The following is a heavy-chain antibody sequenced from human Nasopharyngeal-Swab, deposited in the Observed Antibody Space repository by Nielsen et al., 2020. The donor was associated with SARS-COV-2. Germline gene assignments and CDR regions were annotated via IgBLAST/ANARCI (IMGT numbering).Heavy chain of an antibody. CDR2: IIPVCGTT. CDR3: ARESGSSQYSAYYMDV. J-gene: IGHJ6*03. V-gene: IGHV1-69*06. Sequence: AAMISCNPAAGTIYSYACSCVRRAPGQGVQWMGWIIPVCGTTNYAQDFQGRVTITADKSTATAYMQLSSLRSEDTAVYYCARESGSSQYSAYYMDVWDKETAVTVSS. D-gene: IGHD2-15*01. CDR1: AGTIYSYA.